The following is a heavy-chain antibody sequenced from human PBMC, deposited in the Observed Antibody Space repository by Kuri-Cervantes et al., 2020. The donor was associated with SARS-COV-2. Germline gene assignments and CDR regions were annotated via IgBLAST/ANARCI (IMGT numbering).Heavy chain of an antibody. CDR1: GFTFSSYS. D-gene: IGHD5-18*01. J-gene: IGHJ4*02. CDR3: ARLGGVGYSYGLSD. Sequence: GGSLRLSCAASGFTFSSYSMNWVRQAPGKGLEWVSYISSSSSTIYYADSVKGRFTISRDNAKNSLYLQMNSLRAEDTAVYYCARLGGVGYSYGLSDWGQGTLVTVSS. CDR2: ISSSSSTI. V-gene: IGHV3-48*01.